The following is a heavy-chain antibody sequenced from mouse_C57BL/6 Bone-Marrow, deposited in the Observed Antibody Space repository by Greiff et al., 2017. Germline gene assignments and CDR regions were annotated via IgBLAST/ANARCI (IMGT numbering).Heavy chain of an antibody. Sequence: QVQLKESGAELVRPGASVTLSCKASGYTFTDYEMHWVKQTPVHGLEWIGAIDPETGGTAYNQKFKGKAILTADKSSSTAYMELRSLTSEDSAVYYCTRSYKAFDYWGQGTTLTVSS. V-gene: IGHV1-15*01. J-gene: IGHJ2*01. CDR3: TRSYKAFDY. CDR1: GYTFTDYE. CDR2: IDPETGGT. D-gene: IGHD2-10*01.